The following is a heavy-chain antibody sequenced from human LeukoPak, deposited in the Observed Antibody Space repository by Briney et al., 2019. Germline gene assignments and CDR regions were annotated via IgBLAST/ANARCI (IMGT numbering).Heavy chain of an antibody. CDR3: ARGPPNWGYDY. CDR1: GFTVSSNY. Sequence: PGGSLRLSCAASGFTVSSNYMSWVRQAPGKGLEWVSVIYSGGSTYYADSVKGRFTISRDNSKNTLYLQMNSLRAEDTAVYFCARGPPNWGYDYWGQGTLVTVSS. D-gene: IGHD7-27*01. J-gene: IGHJ4*02. V-gene: IGHV3-53*01. CDR2: IYSGGST.